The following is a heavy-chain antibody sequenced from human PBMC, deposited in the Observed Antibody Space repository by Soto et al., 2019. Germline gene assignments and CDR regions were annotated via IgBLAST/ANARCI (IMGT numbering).Heavy chain of an antibody. V-gene: IGHV3-30*18. CDR1: GITFSSYG. CDR3: AKARESGYSYGYVGH. CDR2: ISYDGNDK. J-gene: IGHJ4*02. D-gene: IGHD5-18*01. Sequence: QVQLVESGGGVVQPGRSLRLSCAASGITFSSYGMHWVRQAPGKGLEWVAVISYDGNDKYYADSVKGRFTISRDNSKNTLHLQMNSLRGEDTAVYYCAKARESGYSYGYVGHWGQGTLVPVSS.